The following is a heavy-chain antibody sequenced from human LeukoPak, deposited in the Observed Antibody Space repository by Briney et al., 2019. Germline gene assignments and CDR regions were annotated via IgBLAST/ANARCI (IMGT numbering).Heavy chain of an antibody. D-gene: IGHD3-10*01. J-gene: IGHJ4*02. V-gene: IGHV4-59*01. Sequence: SETLSLTCTVSGGSISSYYWSWIRQPPGKGLEWIGYIYYSGSTNYNPSLKSRVTISVDTSKNQFSLKLSSVTAADTAVYYCARDPLRGLDYWGQGTLVTVSS. CDR2: IYYSGST. CDR3: ARDPLRGLDY. CDR1: GGSISSYY.